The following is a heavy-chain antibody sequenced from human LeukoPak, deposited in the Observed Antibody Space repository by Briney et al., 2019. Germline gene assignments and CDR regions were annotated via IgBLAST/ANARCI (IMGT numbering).Heavy chain of an antibody. Sequence: GGSLRLSCAASGFTFSSYAMDWVRQAPGKGLEWVAVISYDGSNKYYTDSVKGRFTISRDNSKNTLYLQMNSLRAEDTAVYYCAKDLENYDWAFDIWGQGTMVTVSS. CDR1: GFTFSSYA. V-gene: IGHV3-30*04. CDR2: ISYDGSNK. D-gene: IGHD3-16*01. J-gene: IGHJ3*02. CDR3: AKDLENYDWAFDI.